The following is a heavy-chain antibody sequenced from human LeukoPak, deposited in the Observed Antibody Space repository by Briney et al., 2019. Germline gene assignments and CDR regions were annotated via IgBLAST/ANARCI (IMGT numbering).Heavy chain of an antibody. V-gene: IGHV4-39*07. Sequence: KPSETLSLTCTVSGGSISSSSYYWGWIRQPPGKGLEWIGSIYYSGSTYYNPSLKSRVTISVDTSKNQFSLKLSSVTPADTAVYYCARGGYSRDQLPVEHFDYWGQGTLITVSS. CDR2: IYYSGST. CDR3: ARGGYSRDQLPVEHFDY. CDR1: GGSISSSSYY. D-gene: IGHD2-2*01. J-gene: IGHJ4*02.